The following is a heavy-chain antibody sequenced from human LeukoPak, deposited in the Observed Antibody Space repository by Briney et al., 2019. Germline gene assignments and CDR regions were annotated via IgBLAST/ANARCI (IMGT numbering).Heavy chain of an antibody. CDR2: IVVGSGNT. J-gene: IGHJ6*03. CDR1: GYTFTSYG. Sequence: SVKVSCKASGYTFTSYGISWVRQAPGQGLEWIGWIVVGSGNTNYAQKFQERVTITRDMSTSTAYMELSSLRSEDTAVYYCAAGYEVVKTYPHYYMDVWGKGTTVTVSS. CDR3: AAGYEVVKTYPHYYMDV. D-gene: IGHD3-16*01. V-gene: IGHV1-58*02.